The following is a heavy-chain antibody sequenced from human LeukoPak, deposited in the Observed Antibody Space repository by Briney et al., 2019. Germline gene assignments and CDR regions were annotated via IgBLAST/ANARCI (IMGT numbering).Heavy chain of an antibody. CDR3: AKVSGSNPNFYFDY. Sequence: GGSLRLSCAASGFTFSSNLMWWVRQAPGKGLEWVSSITSSGGSTYYADSVKGRFTISRDNSKNTLYLQMNSLRAEDTAVYYCAKVSGSNPNFYFDYWGQGTLVTVSS. CDR2: ITSSGGST. CDR1: GFTFSSNL. J-gene: IGHJ4*02. V-gene: IGHV3-23*01. D-gene: IGHD1-26*01.